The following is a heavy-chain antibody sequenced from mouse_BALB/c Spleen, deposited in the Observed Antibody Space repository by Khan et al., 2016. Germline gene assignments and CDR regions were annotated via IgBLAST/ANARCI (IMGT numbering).Heavy chain of an antibody. Sequence: VQLQQSGPELVKPGASVKISCKASGYSFTGYFINWVMQSHGKSLEWIGRINPYNGDTFYNQKFKGKATLTVDKSSRKAHMELRSLASEDSAVDYCAIGFYDYDGFAYWGQGTLVTVSA. CDR3: AIGFYDYDGFAY. CDR2: INPYNGDT. D-gene: IGHD2-4*01. J-gene: IGHJ3*01. CDR1: GYSFTGYF. V-gene: IGHV1-20*02.